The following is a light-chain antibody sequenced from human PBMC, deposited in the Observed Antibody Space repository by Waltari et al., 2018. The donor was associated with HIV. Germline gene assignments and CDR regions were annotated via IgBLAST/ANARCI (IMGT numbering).Light chain of an antibody. Sequence: DIQMTQSPSTLSASVGDRVTITCRASQTSSRWLAWYQQKPGKAPKLLIYKASSLESGVPSRFSGSGSGTDFTLTISSLQPDDFATYYCQQFRSYPRTFGQGATLEIK. CDR1: QTSSRW. CDR2: KAS. J-gene: IGKJ2*01. CDR3: QQFRSYPRT. V-gene: IGKV1-5*03.